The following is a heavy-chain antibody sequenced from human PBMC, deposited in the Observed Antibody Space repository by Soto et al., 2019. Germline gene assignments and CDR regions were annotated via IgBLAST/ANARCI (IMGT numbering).Heavy chain of an antibody. V-gene: IGHV1-18*01. CDR1: GYTFTSYG. J-gene: IGHJ3*02. CDR3: ARARGWSVEWLLSSGRDAFDI. D-gene: IGHD3-3*01. Sequence: ASVKVSCKASGYTFTSYGISWVRQAPGQGLEWMGWISAYNGNTNYAQKLQGRVTMTTDTSTSTAYMELRSLRSDDTAVYYCARARGWSVEWLLSSGRDAFDIWGQGTMVTVSS. CDR2: ISAYNGNT.